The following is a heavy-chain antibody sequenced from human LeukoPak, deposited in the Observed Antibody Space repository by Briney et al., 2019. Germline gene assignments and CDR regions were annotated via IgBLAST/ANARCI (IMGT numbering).Heavy chain of an antibody. D-gene: IGHD3-3*01. CDR3: AREGVATADY. J-gene: IGHJ4*02. CDR2: ISSSSSTI. V-gene: IGHV3-48*04. Sequence: AGGSLRLSCAASGFTFSSYSMNWVRQAPGKGLEWVSYISSSSSTIYYADSVKGRFTISRDNARNTLYLQMSSLRADDTAVYYCAREGVATADYWGQGTLVTVSS. CDR1: GFTFSSYS.